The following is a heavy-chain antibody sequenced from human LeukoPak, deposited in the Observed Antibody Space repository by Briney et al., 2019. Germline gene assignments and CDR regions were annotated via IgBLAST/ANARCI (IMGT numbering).Heavy chain of an antibody. J-gene: IGHJ5*02. CDR2: IYYSGST. CDR3: ARWSIAIVGAPKGGWFDP. Sequence: SETLSLTCTVSGCSISSYYWNWIRQPPGKGLEWIGYIYYSGSTNYNPSLKSRVTISVDTSKNQFSLKLSSVTAADTAVYYCARWSIAIVGAPKGGWFDPWGQGTLVTVSS. V-gene: IGHV4-59*01. CDR1: GCSISSYY. D-gene: IGHD1-26*01.